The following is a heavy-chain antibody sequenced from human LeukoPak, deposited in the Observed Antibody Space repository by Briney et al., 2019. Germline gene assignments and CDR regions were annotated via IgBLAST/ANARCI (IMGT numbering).Heavy chain of an antibody. V-gene: IGHV3-48*03. D-gene: IGHD6-19*01. CDR2: IGSSGSTI. CDR3: ARGYSSGWCLGY. Sequence: GGSLRLSCAASGFTFSSYEMNWVRQAPGKGLEWASYIGSSGSTIYYADSVKGRFTISRDNAKNSLYLQMNSLRAEDTAVYYCARGYSSGWCLGYWGQGTLVTVSS. CDR1: GFTFSSYE. J-gene: IGHJ4*02.